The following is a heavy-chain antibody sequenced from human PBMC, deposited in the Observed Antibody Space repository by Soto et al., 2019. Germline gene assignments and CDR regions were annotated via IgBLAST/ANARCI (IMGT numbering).Heavy chain of an antibody. V-gene: IGHV1-3*01. J-gene: IGHJ6*02. D-gene: IGHD2-8*01. CDR2: INGGNGNT. Sequence: VQLVQSGAEVKKPGASVKVSCKASGYTFTKYAIHWVRQAPGQRLEWMGWINGGNGNTKYSQKCRDRVTITGDTSVSIGYMEVSTLTSEDTAIYYCASRTGHIVLLPVDYYYYGMDVWGQGTSVTVSS. CDR3: ASRTGHIVLLPVDYYYYGMDV. CDR1: GYTFTKYA.